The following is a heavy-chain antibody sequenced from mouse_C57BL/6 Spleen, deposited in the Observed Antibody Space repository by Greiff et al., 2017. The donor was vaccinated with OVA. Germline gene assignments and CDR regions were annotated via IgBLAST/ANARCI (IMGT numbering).Heavy chain of an antibody. D-gene: IGHD2-4*01. CDR3: ARVRYYDYDERGAMDY. J-gene: IGHJ4*01. CDR1: GFTFSDYY. CDR2: INYDGSST. V-gene: IGHV5-16*01. Sequence: DVQLVESEGGLVQPGSSMKLSCTASGFTFSDYYMAWVRQVPEKGLEWVANINYDGSSTYYLDSLKSRFIISRDNAKNILYLQMSSLKSEDTATYYCARVRYYDYDERGAMDYWGQGTSVTVSS.